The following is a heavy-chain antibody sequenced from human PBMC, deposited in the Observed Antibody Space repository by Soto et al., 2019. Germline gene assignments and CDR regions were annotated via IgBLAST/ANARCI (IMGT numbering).Heavy chain of an antibody. V-gene: IGHV4-4*02. Sequence: PSETLSLTCAVSGASISTNNWWSWVRQPPGKGLEWIGEVYHSGSTNCNPSLKSRVTISIDKSKNQFSLRLTSMTAADTAVYYCEVQGAGEFDYWSQGTLVTVSS. CDR1: GASISTNNW. D-gene: IGHD1-26*01. CDR3: EVQGAGEFDY. J-gene: IGHJ4*02. CDR2: VYHSGST.